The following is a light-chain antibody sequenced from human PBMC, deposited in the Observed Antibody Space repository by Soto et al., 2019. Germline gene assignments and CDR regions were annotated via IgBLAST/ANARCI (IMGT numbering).Light chain of an antibody. V-gene: IGLV2-11*01. J-gene: IGLJ3*02. CDR3: CSYAGRHSLV. CDR1: SSDIGAYDY. Sequence: QSALTQPRSVSGSPGQSVTISCTGTSSDIGAYDYVFWYLQYPGKSPKLIIYDVRTRPSGVPDRFSGSKSGNTASLTISGLQTEDEADYHCCSYAGRHSLVFGGGTKLTVL. CDR2: DVR.